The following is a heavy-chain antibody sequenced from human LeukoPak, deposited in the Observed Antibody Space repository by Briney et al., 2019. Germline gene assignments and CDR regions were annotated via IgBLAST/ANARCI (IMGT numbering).Heavy chain of an antibody. J-gene: IGHJ4*02. CDR2: MYISGST. Sequence: SETLSLTCTVSGVSVTNYYWAWIRQPAGKGLEWIGRMYISGSTNYNPSLKSRVTISIDKTKNELSLRLRSATAADTAVYYCARDYLVGAPLDSWGQGTLVTVSP. CDR3: ARDYLVGAPLDS. CDR1: GVSVTNYY. D-gene: IGHD1-26*01. V-gene: IGHV4-4*07.